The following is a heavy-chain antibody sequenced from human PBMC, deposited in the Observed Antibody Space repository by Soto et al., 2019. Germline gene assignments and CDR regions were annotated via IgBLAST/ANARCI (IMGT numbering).Heavy chain of an antibody. CDR2: IYWDDDQ. J-gene: IGHJ3*01. CDR3: AHAYGGNSWLNDAFDV. V-gene: IGHV2-5*02. D-gene: IGHD2-21*01. Sequence: QITLKESGPTLVKPTQTLTLTCTFSGFSLTADGVGVCWIRQPPGTALEWLALIYWDDDQRYSPSLKTRLTITKDTSKNQVVITMTNIDPVDTGAYYCAHAYGGNSWLNDAFDVWIQATVVNDSS. CDR1: GFSLTADGVG.